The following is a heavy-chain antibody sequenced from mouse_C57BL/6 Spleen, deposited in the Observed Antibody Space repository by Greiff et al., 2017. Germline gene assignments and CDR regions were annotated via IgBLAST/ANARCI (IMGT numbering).Heavy chain of an antibody. Sequence: QVQLQQSGPELVKPGASVKISCKASGYAFSSSWMNWVKQRPGKGLEWIGLIYPGDGDTNYNGKFKGKATLTADKSSSTAYMHLSSLTSEDSAVYFCARHPFAYWGQGTLVTVAA. CDR2: IYPGDGDT. J-gene: IGHJ3*01. CDR3: ARHPFAY. CDR1: GYAFSSSW. V-gene: IGHV1-82*01.